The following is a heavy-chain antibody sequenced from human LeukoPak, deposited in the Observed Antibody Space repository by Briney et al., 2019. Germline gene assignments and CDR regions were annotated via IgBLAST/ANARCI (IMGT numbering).Heavy chain of an antibody. J-gene: IGHJ4*02. Sequence: GGSLRLSCAASGFTFSSYAMSWVRQAPGKGLEWVSAISGSGGSTYYADSVKGRFTISRDNAKRSLYLQMNSLRAEDTAVYYCVPMKVGYWGQGALVTVSS. D-gene: IGHD3-22*01. V-gene: IGHV3-23*01. CDR3: VPMKVGY. CDR1: GFTFSSYA. CDR2: ISGSGGST.